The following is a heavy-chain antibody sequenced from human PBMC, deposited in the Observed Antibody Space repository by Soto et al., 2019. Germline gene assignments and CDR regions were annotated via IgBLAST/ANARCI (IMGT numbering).Heavy chain of an antibody. CDR2: INPASGHT. D-gene: IGHD1-26*01. CDR3: GRSVVGATGEILYNAMDV. CDR1: GYTFTTYA. J-gene: IGHJ6*02. V-gene: IGHV1-3*01. Sequence: QVQLVQSGAEVKKPGASVKVSCKASGYTFTTYALHWVRQAPGQRPEWMGWINPASGHTKYSKKFQDRVTITRDTSASTGYMELSSLRSEDTAVYYCGRSVVGATGEILYNAMDVGGQGTTVTVSS.